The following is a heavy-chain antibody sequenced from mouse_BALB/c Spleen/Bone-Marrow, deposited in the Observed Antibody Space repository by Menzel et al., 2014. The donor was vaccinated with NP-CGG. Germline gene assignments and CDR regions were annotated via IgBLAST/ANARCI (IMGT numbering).Heavy chain of an antibody. J-gene: IGHJ4*01. CDR3: TRGRRDAMDY. Sequence: VQLQESGAELVKPGASVKLSCKASGYTFTSYYMYWVKQRPGQGLEWIGEINPSNGGTNFNEKFKSKAILTVDKSSSTAYMQLSSLTSEDSAVYYCTRGRRDAMDYWGQGTSVTVSS. CDR2: INPSNGGT. V-gene: IGHV1S16*01. CDR1: GYTFTSYY.